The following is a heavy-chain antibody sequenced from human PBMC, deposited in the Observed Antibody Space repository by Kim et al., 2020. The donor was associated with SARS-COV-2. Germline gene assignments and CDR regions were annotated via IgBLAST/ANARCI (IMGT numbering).Heavy chain of an antibody. D-gene: IGHD6-13*01. V-gene: IGHV3-11*01. J-gene: IGHJ5*02. Sequence: GGSLRLSCAASGFTFSDYYMSWIRQAPGKGLEWVAYISSSGSTIYYADSVKGRFTISRDNAKNSLYLQMNSLRAEDTAVYYCARDPAGTVDWFDPWGQGTLVTVSS. CDR1: GFTFSDYY. CDR3: ARDPAGTVDWFDP. CDR2: ISSSGSTI.